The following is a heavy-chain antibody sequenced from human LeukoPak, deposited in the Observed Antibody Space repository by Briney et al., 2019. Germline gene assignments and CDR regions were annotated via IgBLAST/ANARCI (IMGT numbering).Heavy chain of an antibody. Sequence: PGGSLRLSCAASGFTFSSYSMSWVRQAPGKGLEWVSAVSGSGGSTYYADSVKGRFTISRDNSENTLYLQVNSLRAEDTAVYYCAKDLMIIVVITADYWGQGTLVTVSS. CDR1: GFTFSSYS. D-gene: IGHD3-22*01. CDR2: VSGSGGST. CDR3: AKDLMIIVVITADY. V-gene: IGHV3-23*01. J-gene: IGHJ4*02.